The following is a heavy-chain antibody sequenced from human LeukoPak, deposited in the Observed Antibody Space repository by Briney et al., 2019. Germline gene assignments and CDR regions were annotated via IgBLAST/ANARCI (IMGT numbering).Heavy chain of an antibody. Sequence: ASVKVSCKASGYTFTSYDINWVRQATGQGLEWMGWISAYNGNTNYAQKLQGRVTMTTDTSTSTAYMELRSLRSDDTAVYYCARDGGYWFGVTVGNAFDIWGQGTMVTVSS. V-gene: IGHV1-18*01. J-gene: IGHJ3*02. CDR2: ISAYNGNT. CDR3: ARDGGYWFGVTVGNAFDI. D-gene: IGHD3-10*01. CDR1: GYTFTSYD.